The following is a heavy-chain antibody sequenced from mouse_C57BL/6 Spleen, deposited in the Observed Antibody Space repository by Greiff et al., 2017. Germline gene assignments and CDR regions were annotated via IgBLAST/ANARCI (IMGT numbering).Heavy chain of an antibody. J-gene: IGHJ2*01. D-gene: IGHD1-1*01. CDR1: GYTFTDYN. CDR2: INPNNGGT. V-gene: IGHV1-18*01. CDR3: ARKDYYGSSPYLDY. Sequence: EVQLQQSGPELVKPGASVKISCKASGYTFTDYNMDWVKQSHGMSLEWIGDINPNNGGTIYNQKFKGKATLTVDKSSSTAYMELRSLTSEDTAVYYCARKDYYGSSPYLDYWGQGTTLTVSS.